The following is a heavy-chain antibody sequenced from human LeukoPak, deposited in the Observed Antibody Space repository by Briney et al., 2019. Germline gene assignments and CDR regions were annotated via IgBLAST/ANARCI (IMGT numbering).Heavy chain of an antibody. CDR1: GFTFSSYW. CDR2: ITSDGSGI. V-gene: IGHV3-74*01. CDR3: ASGRLVGAPDY. Sequence: RGGSLRLSCAASGFTFSSYWMHWVRQPPGKGLVWVSRITSDGSGIGYADSVKGRFSTSRDNAKNTLYLQMNSLRAEDTAVYYCASGRLVGAPDYWGQGTLVTLSS. J-gene: IGHJ4*02. D-gene: IGHD1-26*01.